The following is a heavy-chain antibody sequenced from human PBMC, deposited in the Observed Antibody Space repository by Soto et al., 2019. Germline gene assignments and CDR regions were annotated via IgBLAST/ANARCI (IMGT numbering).Heavy chain of an antibody. Sequence: EVQLVESGGGLIQPGGSLRLSCAASGFTVTNKYMTWVRQAPGKGLEWVSLIYSGGATSYAASVKGRFTISRDNSKDILYLQMNSLRAEDTAVYCCARVDYGDYGWYFDLWGRGTLVTVSS. J-gene: IGHJ2*01. CDR3: ARVDYGDYGWYFDL. V-gene: IGHV3-53*01. CDR2: IYSGGAT. CDR1: GFTVTNKY. D-gene: IGHD4-17*01.